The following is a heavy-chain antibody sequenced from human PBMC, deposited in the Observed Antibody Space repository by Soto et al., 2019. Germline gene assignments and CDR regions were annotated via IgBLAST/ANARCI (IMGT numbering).Heavy chain of an antibody. CDR2: MNPNSGNT. D-gene: IGHD3-10*01. CDR1: GYTFKNYD. Sequence: QVQLLQSGAEVKKPGASVRVSCRASGYTFKNYDINWVRRAPGQGLEWMGWMNPNSGNTGYAQKFQDRVTMTSDTSTRTAYMELSSLTAEDTALYYCARRMTWSLWCFDLWGSGTQVTVSP. CDR3: ARRMTWSLWCFDL. V-gene: IGHV1-8*01. J-gene: IGHJ2*01.